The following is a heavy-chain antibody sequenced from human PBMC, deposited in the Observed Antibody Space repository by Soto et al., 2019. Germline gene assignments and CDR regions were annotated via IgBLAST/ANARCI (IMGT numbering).Heavy chain of an antibody. V-gene: IGHV1-69*13. CDR1: GGTFSSYA. J-gene: IGHJ3*02. CDR2: IIPIFGTA. Sequence: SVKVSCKASGGTFSSYAISWVRQAPGQGLEWMGGIIPIFGTANYAQKFQGRVTITADESTSTAYMELSSLRSEDTAVYYCARSGGSYYRAFDIWGQGTMVTVSS. CDR3: ARSGGSYYRAFDI. D-gene: IGHD1-26*01.